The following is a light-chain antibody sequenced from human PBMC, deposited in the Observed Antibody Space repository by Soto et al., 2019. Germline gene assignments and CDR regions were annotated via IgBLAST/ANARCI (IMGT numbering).Light chain of an antibody. J-gene: IGKJ1*01. CDR3: QRYNSAPKT. CDR2: AAS. CDR1: KDINNH. Sequence: DIQMTQSPSSLSASVGDRVIITCQASKDINNHLAWYQQKPGKFPNLMIRAASTLQSGVPPRFSGSGSGTYFTLTISSMQPEDVATYYCQRYNSAPKTFGQGTKVEIK. V-gene: IGKV1-27*01.